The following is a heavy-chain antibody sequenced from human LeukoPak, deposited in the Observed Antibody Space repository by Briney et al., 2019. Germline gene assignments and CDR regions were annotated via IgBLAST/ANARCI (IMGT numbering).Heavy chain of an antibody. V-gene: IGHV2-5*02. CDR1: GFSLKSGGEA. D-gene: IGHD5-18*01. Sequence: NVSGPTLVKPTETLPLTCSFSGFSLKSGGEAVGWVRQPPGKALEFLALVYWDNDYRYSPSLRDRLNIIKDTSKNQVVLTMINMDPVDTCSYFCAHRRGYTYGYEALDHWGQGSRLVVSS. CDR3: AHRRGYTYGYEALDH. CDR2: VYWDNDY. J-gene: IGHJ4*02.